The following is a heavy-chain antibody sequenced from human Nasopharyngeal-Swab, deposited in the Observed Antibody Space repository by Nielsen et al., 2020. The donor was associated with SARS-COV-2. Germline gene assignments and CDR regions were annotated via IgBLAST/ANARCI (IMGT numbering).Heavy chain of an antibody. D-gene: IGHD4-17*01. CDR1: GGTFRKYA. J-gene: IGHJ4*02. Sequence: SVKVSCKVSGGTFRKYAISWVRQPPGQGLVWMGGIIVNLGMTKYAQKFKDSVIINADESTGTAYMELSSLRSEDTAVYYCATWGIGYGENAHATFDSWGQGTQVTVSS. CDR2: IIVNLGMT. V-gene: IGHV1-69*10. CDR3: ATWGIGYGENAHATFDS.